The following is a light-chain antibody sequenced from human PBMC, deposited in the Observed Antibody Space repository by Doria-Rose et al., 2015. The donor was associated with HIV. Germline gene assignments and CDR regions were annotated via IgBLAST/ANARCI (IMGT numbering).Light chain of an antibody. CDR3: QQYSQWPPYT. CDR2: RGS. J-gene: IGKJ2*01. Sequence: DIVLTQSPATLSVSPGERATLSCRASQGIGSDLAWYQQKPGQAPRLVIYRGSIRATGIPPRFTGGGSGTAFTLTISSLQSEDFAVYFCQQYSQWPPYTFGQGTKLGVK. CDR1: QGIGSD. V-gene: IGKV3-15*01.